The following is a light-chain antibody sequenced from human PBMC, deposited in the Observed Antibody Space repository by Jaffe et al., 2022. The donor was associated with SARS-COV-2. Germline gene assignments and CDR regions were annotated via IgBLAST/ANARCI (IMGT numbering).Light chain of an antibody. CDR1: SSNIGAYD. CDR2: NNN. CDR3: QSYDSSLRDSV. V-gene: IGLV1-40*01. J-gene: IGLJ2*01. Sequence: QSVLTQPPSVSGAPGQRVTISCTGSSSNIGAYDVHWYQQLPGTAPKLLIFNNNNRPSGVPDRFSGSKSGTSASLAITGLQSEDDADYYCQSYDSSLRDSVFGGGTRLTVL.